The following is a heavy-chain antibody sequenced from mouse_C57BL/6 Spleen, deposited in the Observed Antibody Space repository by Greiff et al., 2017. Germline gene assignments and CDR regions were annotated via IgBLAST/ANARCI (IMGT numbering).Heavy chain of an antibody. CDR2: IDPETGGT. Sequence: VQLQQSGAELVRPGASVTLSCKASGYTFTDYEMHWVKQTPVHGLEWIGAIDPETGGTAYNQKFKGKAILTADKSSSTAYMELRSLTSEDSAVYYCTREGLLRFRFAYWGQGTLVTVSA. J-gene: IGHJ3*01. V-gene: IGHV1-15*01. D-gene: IGHD1-1*01. CDR1: GYTFTDYE. CDR3: TREGLLRFRFAY.